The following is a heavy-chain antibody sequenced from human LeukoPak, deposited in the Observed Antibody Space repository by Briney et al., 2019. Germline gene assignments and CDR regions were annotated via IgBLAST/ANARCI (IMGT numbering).Heavy chain of an antibody. V-gene: IGHV4-59*01. J-gene: IGHJ5*02. CDR1: GGSISSYY. CDR2: IYYSGST. D-gene: IGHD2-21*01. Sequence: PSETLSLTCTASGGSISSYYWSWLRQPPGKGLEWIGYIYYSGSTNYNPSLKSRVTISVDTSKNQFSLKLSSVTAADTAVYYCARLPRFCGGDCWLDPWGQGTLVTVSS. CDR3: ARLPRFCGGDCWLDP.